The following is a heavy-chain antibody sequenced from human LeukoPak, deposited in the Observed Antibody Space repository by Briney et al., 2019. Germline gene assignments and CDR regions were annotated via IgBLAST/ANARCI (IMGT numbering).Heavy chain of an antibody. CDR3: AKDKAAYCGGDCYLYYYGMDV. Sequence: GGSLRLSCAASGFTFSNYWMSWVRQAPGKGLEWVSAISGSGGSTYYADSVKGRFTISRDNSKNTLYLQMNSLRAEDTAVYYCAKDKAAYCGGDCYLYYYGMDVWGQGTTVTVSS. D-gene: IGHD2-21*02. V-gene: IGHV3-23*01. J-gene: IGHJ6*02. CDR1: GFTFSNYW. CDR2: ISGSGGST.